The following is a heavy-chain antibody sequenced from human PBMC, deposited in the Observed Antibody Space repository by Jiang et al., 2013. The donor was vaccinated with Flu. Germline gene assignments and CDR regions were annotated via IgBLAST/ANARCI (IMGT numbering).Heavy chain of an antibody. D-gene: IGHD6-19*01. CDR3: ARVMYSSGWYLKEANAFDI. J-gene: IGHJ3*02. CDR1: GDSVSSNSAA. V-gene: IGHV6-1*01. CDR2: TYYRSKWYN. Sequence: SQTLSLTCATSGDSVSSNSAAWNWIRQSPSRGLEWLGRTYYRSKWYNDYAVSVKSRITINPDTSKNQFSLQLNSVTPEDTAVYYCARVMYSSGWYLKEANAFDIWGQGT.